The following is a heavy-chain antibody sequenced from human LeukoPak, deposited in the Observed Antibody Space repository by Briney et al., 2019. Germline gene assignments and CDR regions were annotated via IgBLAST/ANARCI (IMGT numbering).Heavy chain of an antibody. V-gene: IGHV4-38-2*02. D-gene: IGHD1-26*01. Sequence: PSETLSLTCAVSGYSISSGYYWGWIRQPPGKGLEWIGSIYHSGSTYYNPSLKSRVTISVDTSKNQFSLKLSSVTAADTAVYYCAREWGNAGLFDYWGQGTLVTVSS. CDR2: IYHSGST. J-gene: IGHJ4*02. CDR3: AREWGNAGLFDY. CDR1: GYSISSGYY.